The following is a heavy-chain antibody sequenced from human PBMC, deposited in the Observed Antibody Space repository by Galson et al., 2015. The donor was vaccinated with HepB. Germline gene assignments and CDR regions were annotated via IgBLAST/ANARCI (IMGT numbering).Heavy chain of an antibody. CDR3: ARDNIVVVAAATPENYYYYYMDV. V-gene: IGHV1-2*02. Sequence: SVKVSCKASGYTFTGYYMHWVRQAPGQGLEWMGWINPNSGGTNYAQKCQGRVTMTRDTSISTAYMALSSLGSDDTAVYYCARDNIVVVAAATPENYYYYYMDVWGKGTTVTVSS. J-gene: IGHJ6*03. CDR2: INPNSGGT. CDR1: GYTFTGYY. D-gene: IGHD2-2*01.